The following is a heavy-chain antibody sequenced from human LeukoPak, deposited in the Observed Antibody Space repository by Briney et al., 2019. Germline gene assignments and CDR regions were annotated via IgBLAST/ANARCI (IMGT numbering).Heavy chain of an antibody. D-gene: IGHD3-16*02. Sequence: SETLSLTCAVYGGSFSGYYWGWIRQPPGKGLEWIGEINHSGSTNYNPSLKSRVTISVDTSKNQFSLKLSSVTAADTAVYYCARGAYDYVWGSYRRYYFDYWGQGTLVTVSS. J-gene: IGHJ4*02. CDR2: INHSGST. CDR3: ARGAYDYVWGSYRRYYFDY. CDR1: GGSFSGYY. V-gene: IGHV4-34*01.